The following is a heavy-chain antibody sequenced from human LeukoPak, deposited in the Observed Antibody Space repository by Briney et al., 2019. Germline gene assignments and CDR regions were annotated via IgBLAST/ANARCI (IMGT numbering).Heavy chain of an antibody. Sequence: TSVKVSCKASGFTFTSSAMQWVRQARGQRLEWIGWIVVGSGNTSYAQKFQERVTITRDMSTSTAYMELSSLRSEDTAVYYCATPPSYYYYYYMDVWGKGTTVTVSS. CDR2: IVVGSGNT. J-gene: IGHJ6*03. CDR3: ATPPSYYYYYYMDV. CDR1: GFTFTSSA. V-gene: IGHV1-58*02.